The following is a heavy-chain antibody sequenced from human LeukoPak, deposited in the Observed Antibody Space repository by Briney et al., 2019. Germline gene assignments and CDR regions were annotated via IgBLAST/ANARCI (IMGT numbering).Heavy chain of an antibody. CDR1: GGSISSYY. D-gene: IGHD6-13*01. Sequence: SETLSLTCTVSGGSISSYYWSWIRQPPGKGLEWIGYIYHSGSTYYNPSLKSRVTISVDRSKNQFSLKLSSVTAADTAVYYCARVSSVAAAGTGAIDYWGQGTLVTVSS. CDR3: ARVSSVAAAGTGAIDY. CDR2: IYHSGST. J-gene: IGHJ4*02. V-gene: IGHV4-59*12.